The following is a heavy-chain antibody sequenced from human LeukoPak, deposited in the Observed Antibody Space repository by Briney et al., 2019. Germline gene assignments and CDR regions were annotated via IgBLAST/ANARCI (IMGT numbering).Heavy chain of an antibody. CDR2: IYYSGST. J-gene: IGHJ4*02. CDR3: ASSGEEDSNFDY. V-gene: IGHV4-59*01. D-gene: IGHD7-27*01. Sequence: SETLSLTCTVSGGSISSYYWSWIRQPPGKGLEWIGYIYYSGSTNYNPPLKSRVTISVDTSKNQFSLKLSSVTAADTAVYYCASSGEEDSNFDYWGQGTLVTVSS. CDR1: GGSISSYY.